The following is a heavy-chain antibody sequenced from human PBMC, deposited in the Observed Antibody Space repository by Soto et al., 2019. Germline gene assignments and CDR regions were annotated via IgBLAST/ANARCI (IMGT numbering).Heavy chain of an antibody. CDR3: ARDKITGLFDY. CDR2: IYYSGST. J-gene: IGHJ4*02. D-gene: IGHD2-8*02. V-gene: IGHV4-39*02. Sequence: TLSLTCTVSGGSISSSSYYWGWIRQPPGKGLEWIGSIYYSGSTYYNPSLKSRVTISVDTSKNQFSLKLTSVTAADTAVYYCARDKITGLFDYWGQGTLVTVSS. CDR1: GGSISSSSYY.